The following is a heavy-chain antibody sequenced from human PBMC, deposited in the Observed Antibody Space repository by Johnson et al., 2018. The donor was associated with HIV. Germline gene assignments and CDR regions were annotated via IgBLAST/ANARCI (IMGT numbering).Heavy chain of an antibody. CDR2: IYSGGST. J-gene: IGHJ3*02. Sequence: EVQLVESGGGLVQPGGSLRLSCAASRFTFSSYWMHWVRQAPGKGLVWVSVIYSGGSTYYADSVKGRFTISRDNSKNTLYLEMNSLRAEDTAVYYCALVLGALPGAFDIWGQGTLVTVSS. V-gene: IGHV3-66*01. D-gene: IGHD3-16*01. CDR1: RFTFSSYW. CDR3: ALVLGALPGAFDI.